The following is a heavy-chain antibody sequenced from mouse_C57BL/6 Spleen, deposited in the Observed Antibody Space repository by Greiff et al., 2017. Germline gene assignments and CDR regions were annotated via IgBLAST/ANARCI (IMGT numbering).Heavy chain of an antibody. Sequence: EVQVEESGGGLVQPGGSMKLSCVASGFTFSNYWMNWVRQSPEKGLEWVAQIRLKSDNYATHYAETVKGRFTISRDDSKSSVNLQMNNLRAEDTGIYYCTRGDFDDWGQGTTLTVSS. CDR1: GFTFSNYW. CDR2: IRLKSDNYAT. CDR3: TRGDFDD. V-gene: IGHV6-3*01. J-gene: IGHJ2*01.